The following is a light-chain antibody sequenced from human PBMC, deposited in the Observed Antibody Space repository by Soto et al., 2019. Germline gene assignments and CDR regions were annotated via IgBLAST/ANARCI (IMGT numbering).Light chain of an antibody. CDR1: QSVTNY. Sequence: EIFLTQSPDPVSLSPGERATLTCRASQSVTNYIAWYQQRPGQAPRLLIYDASNRATGVPARFSGSRSGTDFTLTISDLEPADFGLYYCQQRLNWPPGFGQGTKVDIK. CDR3: QQRLNWPPG. V-gene: IGKV3-11*01. J-gene: IGKJ1*01. CDR2: DAS.